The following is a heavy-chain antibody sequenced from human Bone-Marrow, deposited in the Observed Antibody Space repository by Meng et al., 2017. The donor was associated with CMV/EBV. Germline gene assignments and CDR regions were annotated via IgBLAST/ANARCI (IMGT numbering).Heavy chain of an antibody. D-gene: IGHD4-23*01. CDR2: ISSSSNHI. CDR1: GFTFSSYA. J-gene: IGHJ4*02. V-gene: IGHV3-21*01. Sequence: GESLKIPCAASGFTFSSYAMNWVRQAPGKGLEWVSSISSSSNHIYYADSMEGRFTISRDNAKNSLYLQMNSLRAEDTAVYYCASSAQRYGGNIFDSWGQGTLVTVSS. CDR3: ASSAQRYGGNIFDS.